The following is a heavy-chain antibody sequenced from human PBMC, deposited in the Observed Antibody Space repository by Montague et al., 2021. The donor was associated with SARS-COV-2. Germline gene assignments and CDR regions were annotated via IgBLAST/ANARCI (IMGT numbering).Heavy chain of an antibody. CDR3: ARNFPGQFYFDD. D-gene: IGHD2/OR15-2a*01. CDR2: ISSGSNK. CDR1: GFTFSTYA. Sequence: SLRLSCAASGFTFSTYAMNWVRQAPGKGLEWVSGISSGSNKHHADSVKGRFTISRDDSRNTLYLQMHSLRAEDTAMYYCARNFPGQFYFDDWGQGTLVALSS. V-gene: IGHV3-23*05. J-gene: IGHJ4*02.